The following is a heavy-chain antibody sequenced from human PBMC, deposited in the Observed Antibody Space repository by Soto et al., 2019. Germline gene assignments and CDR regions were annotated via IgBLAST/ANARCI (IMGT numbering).Heavy chain of an antibody. CDR2: IYTGGST. D-gene: IGHD4-17*01. CDR1: GFTVSSDY. CDR3: ARAYGGNPALFDP. J-gene: IGHJ5*02. V-gene: IGHV3-53*01. Sequence: EVQLVESGGGLIQPGGSLRLSCAASGFTVSSDYMSWVRQAPGKGLEWVSVIYTGGSTYYADSVKGRFTFSRDNSKNTLYLQMNSLRAEDTAVYYCARAYGGNPALFDPWGQGTLDTVSS.